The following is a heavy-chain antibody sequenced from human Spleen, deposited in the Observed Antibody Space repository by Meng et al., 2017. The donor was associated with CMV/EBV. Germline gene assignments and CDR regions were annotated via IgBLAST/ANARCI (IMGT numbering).Heavy chain of an antibody. CDR3: ATSTAMHLLDY. CDR2: IWYDGSNK. Sequence: LSCAASGFTFSSYGMHWVRQAPGKGLEWVAVIWYDGSNKYYADSVKGRFTISRDNSKNTLYLQMNSLRVEDTAVYYCATSTAMHLLDYWGQGTLVTVSS. V-gene: IGHV3-33*01. D-gene: IGHD5-18*01. J-gene: IGHJ4*02. CDR1: GFTFSSYG.